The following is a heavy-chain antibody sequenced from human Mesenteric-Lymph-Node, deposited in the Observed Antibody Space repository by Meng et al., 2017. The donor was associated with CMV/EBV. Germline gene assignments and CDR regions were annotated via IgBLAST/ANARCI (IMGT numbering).Heavy chain of an antibody. J-gene: IGHJ4*02. CDR1: GFTFSSYA. CDR3: ARDYRSGSYDADYFFGY. V-gene: IGHV3-23*03. CDR2: IYSGGSST. D-gene: IGHD1-26*01. Sequence: GESLKISCAASGFTFSSYAMSWVRQAPGKGLEWVSVIYSGGSSTYYADSVKGRFTISRDNSKNTLYLQMNSLGAEDTAVYYCARDYRSGSYDADYFFGYWGQGSLVTVSS.